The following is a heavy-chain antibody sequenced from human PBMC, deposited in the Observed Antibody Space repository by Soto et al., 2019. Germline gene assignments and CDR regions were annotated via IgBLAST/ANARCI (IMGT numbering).Heavy chain of an antibody. CDR1: GGTFSSYA. CDR3: ERVVGLNVGIAGRYNYYVMDV. D-gene: IGHD6-13*01. CDR2: IIPIFGTA. Sequence: QVQLMQSGAEVKKPGSSVKVSCKASGGTFSSYAISWVRQAPGQGLEWMGGIIPIFGTANYAQKFQDRVTITAEVSASTAYMELSSLGSEDTAVYYCERVVGLNVGIAGRYNYYVMDVWGQGTTVTVSS. V-gene: IGHV1-69*01. J-gene: IGHJ6*02.